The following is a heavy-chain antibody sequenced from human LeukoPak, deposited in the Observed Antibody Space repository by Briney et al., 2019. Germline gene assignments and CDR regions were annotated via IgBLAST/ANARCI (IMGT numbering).Heavy chain of an antibody. V-gene: IGHV4-59*01. Sequence: KPSETLSLTCSVSGVSISTYYWIWIRQPPAKGLEWMGFSSYSGSTKYNPSLKSRVTMSVDTSKNQFSLKLNSVTAADTAVYYCARMYSGTSYYFDYWGQGTLVTVSS. CDR1: GVSISTYY. D-gene: IGHD1-26*01. CDR3: ARMYSGTSYYFDY. J-gene: IGHJ4*02. CDR2: SSYSGST.